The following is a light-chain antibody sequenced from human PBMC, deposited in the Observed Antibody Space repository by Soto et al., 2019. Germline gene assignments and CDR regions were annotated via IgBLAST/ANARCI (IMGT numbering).Light chain of an antibody. CDR2: DAS. Sequence: DIPMTQSPSTLSASVGDRVTITCRASQSISSWLAWYQQKPGKAPKLLIYDASSLESGDPSRFSGSGSGTEFTLTISSLQTDDFATYYCQQYNSYPFAFGPGSKVDIK. J-gene: IGKJ3*01. CDR3: QQYNSYPFA. V-gene: IGKV1-5*01. CDR1: QSISSW.